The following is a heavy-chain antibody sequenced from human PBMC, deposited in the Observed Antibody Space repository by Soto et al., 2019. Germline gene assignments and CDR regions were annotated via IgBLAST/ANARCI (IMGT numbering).Heavy chain of an antibody. J-gene: IGHJ4*02. CDR2: IYYSGTT. Sequence: SETLSLTWAVSCYSXSSSNWWGWIRQPPGKGLEWIGYIYYSGTTYYNPSLKSRVTMSVDTSKNQFSLKLTSVTAVGTAVYYCARREIQGPIDYWGQGTLVTVSS. V-gene: IGHV4-28*01. CDR1: CYSXSSSNW. CDR3: ARREIQGPIDY. D-gene: IGHD1-26*01.